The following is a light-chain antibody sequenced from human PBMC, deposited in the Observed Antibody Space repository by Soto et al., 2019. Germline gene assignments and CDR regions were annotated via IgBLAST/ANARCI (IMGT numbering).Light chain of an antibody. Sequence: EIVMTQSPATLSVSPGERATLSCRASQSVGSNLAWYQQKPGQAPRLLIYGASTRATGIPARFSGSGSGTEFTLTISSLQSEDFAIYFCQQNNNWPPDRTFGQGTNIEIK. CDR1: QSVGSN. J-gene: IGKJ1*01. CDR2: GAS. CDR3: QQNNNWPPDRT. V-gene: IGKV3-15*01.